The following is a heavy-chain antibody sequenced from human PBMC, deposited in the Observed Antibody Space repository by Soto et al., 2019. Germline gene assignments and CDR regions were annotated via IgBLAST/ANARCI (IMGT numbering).Heavy chain of an antibody. CDR1: GYSFTSYW. CDR2: IYPGDSDT. D-gene: IGHD2-2*01. J-gene: IGHJ6*02. CDR3: ARLGDYCSSTSCHYYYYYGMDV. Sequence: GESLKISCKGSGYSFTSYWIGWVRQMPGKGLEWMGIIYPGDSDTRYSPSFQGQVTISADKSISTAYLQWSSLKASDTAMYYCARLGDYCSSTSCHYYYYYGMDVWGQGTTVTVS. V-gene: IGHV5-51*01.